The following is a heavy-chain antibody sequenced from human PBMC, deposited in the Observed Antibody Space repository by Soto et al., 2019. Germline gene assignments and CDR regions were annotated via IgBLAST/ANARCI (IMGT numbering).Heavy chain of an antibody. CDR1: GFTFHGYG. D-gene: IGHD6-13*01. J-gene: IGHJ4*02. Sequence: QVQLVESGGGVVQPGGSLRLSCAASGFTFHGYGMHWVRQSPGGGLEWVAVLANDESDQYFADSVKGRFTISRDNSKNTLYLQLDSLRPEDTAVYYCARSIGGSSYYPPDYWGQGTLVTVSS. CDR3: ARSIGGSSYYPPDY. V-gene: IGHV3-30*03. CDR2: LANDESDQ.